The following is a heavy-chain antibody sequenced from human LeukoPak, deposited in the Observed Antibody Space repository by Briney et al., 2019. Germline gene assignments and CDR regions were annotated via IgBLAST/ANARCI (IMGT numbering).Heavy chain of an antibody. Sequence: GGSLRLSCAASGFTFSSYWMSWVRQAPGKGLEWVANIKQDGSEKYYVDSVKGRFTISRDNAKNSLYLQMNSLRAEDTAVYYCAREGLTYDVWSGYSLPHFDYWGQGTLVAVSS. CDR2: IKQDGSEK. CDR1: GFTFSSYW. J-gene: IGHJ4*02. D-gene: IGHD3-3*01. V-gene: IGHV3-7*01. CDR3: AREGLTYDVWSGYSLPHFDY.